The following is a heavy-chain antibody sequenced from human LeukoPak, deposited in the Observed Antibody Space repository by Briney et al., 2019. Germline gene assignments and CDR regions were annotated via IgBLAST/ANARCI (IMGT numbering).Heavy chain of an antibody. V-gene: IGHV3-23*01. CDR1: GFTFSSYA. J-gene: IGHJ4*02. Sequence: PGGSLRLSCAASGFTFSSYAMSCVRHAPGKWLECFSAISGSGASTYYADSVKGRFTISNDNSKNTLYLQMNSLRAEDTAVYYCAKDKRGYFDWFAPIDYWGQGTMVTVSS. D-gene: IGHD3-9*01. CDR2: ISGSGAST. CDR3: AKDKRGYFDWFAPIDY.